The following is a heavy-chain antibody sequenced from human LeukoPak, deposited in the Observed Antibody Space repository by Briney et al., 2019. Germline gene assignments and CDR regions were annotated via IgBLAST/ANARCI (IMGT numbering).Heavy chain of an antibody. V-gene: IGHV4-39*01. Sequence: PSETLSLTCTVSGGSISSSSYYWGWIRQPPGKGLEWIGSIYYSGSTYYNPSLKSRVTISVDTSKNQFSLKLSSVTAADTAVYYCASLGRTMYSSSWYAWGQGTLVTVSS. CDR3: ASLGRTMYSSSWYA. J-gene: IGHJ1*01. D-gene: IGHD6-13*01. CDR2: IYYSGST. CDR1: GGSISSSSYY.